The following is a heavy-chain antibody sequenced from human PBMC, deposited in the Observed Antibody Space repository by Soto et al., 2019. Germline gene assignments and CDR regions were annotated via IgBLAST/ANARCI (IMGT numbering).Heavy chain of an antibody. D-gene: IGHD1-26*01. J-gene: IGHJ6*02. Sequence: PSETLSLTCTVSGDSISSGGYYWSWIRQHPGKGLEWIGYIYYSGSTYYNPSLKSRVTMSVDTSKNQFSLKLSSVTAADTAVYYCARVWDYYYYCMDGWGQGTTVTVSS. CDR3: ARVWDYYYYCMDG. V-gene: IGHV4-31*03. CDR1: GDSISSGGYY. CDR2: IYYSGST.